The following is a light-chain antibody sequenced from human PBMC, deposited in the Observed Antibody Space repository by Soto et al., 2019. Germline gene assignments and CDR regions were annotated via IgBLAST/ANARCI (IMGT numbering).Light chain of an antibody. CDR2: TTS. CDR3: QQCGGSPLFS. J-gene: IGKJ3*01. Sequence: EIVLTQSPGTLSLSPGERATLSCTASQSVISSCLAWYQRKPGQAPRLLIHTTSIRATDIPDRFSGSGSRTDFTLTISRLEPDDFAVYYCQQCGGSPLFSFGPGTRVDI. CDR1: QSVISSC. V-gene: IGKV3-20*01.